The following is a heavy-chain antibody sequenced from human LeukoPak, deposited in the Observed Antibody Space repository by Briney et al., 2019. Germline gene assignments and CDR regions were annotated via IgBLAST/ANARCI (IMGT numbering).Heavy chain of an antibody. Sequence: GASVKVSCKASGGTFSSYAISWVRQAPGQGLEWMGGIIPIFGTANYAQKFQGRVTITADESTSTAYMELSSLRSEDTAVYYCASGRDGYNWYYYGMDVWGQGTTVTASS. D-gene: IGHD5-24*01. CDR2: IIPIFGTA. J-gene: IGHJ6*02. CDR1: GGTFSSYA. CDR3: ASGRDGYNWYYYGMDV. V-gene: IGHV1-69*01.